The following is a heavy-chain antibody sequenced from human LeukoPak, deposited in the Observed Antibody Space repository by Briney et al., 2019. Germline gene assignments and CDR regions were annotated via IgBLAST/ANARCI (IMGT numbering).Heavy chain of an antibody. D-gene: IGHD6-13*01. CDR1: GGSFSGYY. V-gene: IGHV4-34*01. Sequence: SETLSLTCAVYGGSFSGYYWSWVRQSPGKGLEWIGEINHSGSTNYNPSLKSRVTISVDTSKNQFSLKLSSVTAADTAVYYCARVDSSNWYEYRGYFDYWGQGTLVAVSS. J-gene: IGHJ4*02. CDR3: ARVDSSNWYEYRGYFDY. CDR2: INHSGST.